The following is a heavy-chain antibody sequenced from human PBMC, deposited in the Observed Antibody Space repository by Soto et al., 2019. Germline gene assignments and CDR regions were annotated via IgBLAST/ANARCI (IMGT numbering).Heavy chain of an antibody. J-gene: IGHJ4*02. CDR3: ARRGSSWNLREFDS. Sequence: QVQLVQSGGEVKKPGASVKVSCKASAYNFTNYGISWVRQAPGQGREWMGWISAYNGNINYAQKFRGRVTMTTETSTCSAYLEVRSLRSDDTAVYYCARRGSSWNLREFDSGGQGNLVTVSS. D-gene: IGHD6-13*01. CDR1: AYNFTNYG. V-gene: IGHV1-18*01. CDR2: ISAYNGNI.